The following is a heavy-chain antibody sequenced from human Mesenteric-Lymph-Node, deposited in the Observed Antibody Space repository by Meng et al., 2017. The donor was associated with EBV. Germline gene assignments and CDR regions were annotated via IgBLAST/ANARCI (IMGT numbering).Heavy chain of an antibody. CDR1: GYTFTSNY. CDR3: TRVVYREFDP. J-gene: IGHJ5*02. Sequence: QAQMVQSGAEVKKPGASGKVSCKASGYTFTSNYIHWVRQAPGQGPEWMGLINPSSGGTSYAQKFQGRVNMTRDTSTSTVYMEVISLRSDDTAVYYCTRVVYREFDPWGQGTLVTVSS. D-gene: IGHD5/OR15-5a*01. V-gene: IGHV1-46*01. CDR2: INPSSGGT.